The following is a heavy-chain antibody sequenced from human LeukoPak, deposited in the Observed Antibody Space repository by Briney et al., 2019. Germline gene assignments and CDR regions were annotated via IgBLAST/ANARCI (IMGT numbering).Heavy chain of an antibody. V-gene: IGHV3-23*01. CDR2: ISGSGGST. CDR3: AKAGGIYYGSGSYYNSFAY. Sequence: PEGSLRLSCAASGFTFSSYAMSWVRQAPGKGLEWVSAISGSGGSTYYADSVKGRFTISRDNSKNTLYLQMNSLRAEDTAVYYCAKAGGIYYGSGSYYNSFAYWGQGTLVTVSS. CDR1: GFTFSSYA. J-gene: IGHJ4*02. D-gene: IGHD3-10*01.